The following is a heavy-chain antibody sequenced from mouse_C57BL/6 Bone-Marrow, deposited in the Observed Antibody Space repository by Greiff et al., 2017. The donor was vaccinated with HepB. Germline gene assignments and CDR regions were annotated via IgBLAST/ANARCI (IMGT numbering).Heavy chain of an antibody. CDR2: ISNGGGST. J-gene: IGHJ4*01. V-gene: IGHV5-12*01. D-gene: IGHD2-4*01. Sequence: VMLVESGGGLVQPGGSLKLSCAASGFTFSDYYMYWVRQTPEKRLEWVAYISNGGGSTYYPDTVKGRFTISRDNAKNTLYLQMSRLKSEDTAMYYCASRYYDYSPMDYWGQGTSVTVSS. CDR1: GFTFSDYY. CDR3: ASRYYDYSPMDY.